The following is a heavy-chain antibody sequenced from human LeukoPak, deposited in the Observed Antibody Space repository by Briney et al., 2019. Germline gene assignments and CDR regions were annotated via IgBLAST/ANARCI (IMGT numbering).Heavy chain of an antibody. J-gene: IGHJ4*02. CDR2: IIPIFGTA. CDR1: GGTFSSYA. Sequence: SVKVSCKASGGTFSSYAISWVRQAPGQGLEWMGGIIPIFGTANYAQKFQGRVTITADESTSTAYMELSSLRSEDTAVYYCTYYYDSSGYLDYWGQGTLVTVSS. CDR3: TYYYDSSGYLDY. D-gene: IGHD3-22*01. V-gene: IGHV1-69*13.